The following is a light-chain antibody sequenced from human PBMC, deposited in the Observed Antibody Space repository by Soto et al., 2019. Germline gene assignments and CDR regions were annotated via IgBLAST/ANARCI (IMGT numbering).Light chain of an antibody. Sequence: DIQMTQSPSSLSASVGDRVTIPFRASQTISRNLNWYQQKPGKAPKLLIYAASSLQSGVPSRFSGSGSGTDFTLAISSLQPEDFATYYCQQSDSIPITFGQGTRLEIK. CDR1: QTISRN. CDR3: QQSDSIPIT. J-gene: IGKJ5*01. V-gene: IGKV1-39*01. CDR2: AAS.